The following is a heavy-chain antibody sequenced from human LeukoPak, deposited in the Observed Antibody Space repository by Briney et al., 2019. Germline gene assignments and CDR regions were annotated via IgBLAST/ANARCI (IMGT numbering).Heavy chain of an antibody. Sequence: ASVKVSCKASGYTFTGYYMHWVRQAPGQGLEWMGWINPNSGGTNYAQKFQGRVTMTRDTSISTAYMELSRLRSDDTAVYYCARERVGPHLEWLPGGIYYWGQGTLVTVSS. CDR3: ARERVGPHLEWLPGGIYY. D-gene: IGHD3-3*01. J-gene: IGHJ4*02. CDR2: INPNSGGT. CDR1: GYTFTGYY. V-gene: IGHV1-2*02.